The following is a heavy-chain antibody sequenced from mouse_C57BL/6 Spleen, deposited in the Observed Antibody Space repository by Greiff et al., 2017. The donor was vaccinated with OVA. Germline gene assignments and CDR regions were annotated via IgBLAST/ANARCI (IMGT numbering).Heavy chain of an antibody. Sequence: QVQLQQSGPELVKPGASVKISCKASGYAFSSSWMNWVKQRPGKGLEWIGRIYPGDGDTNYNGKFTGKATLTADKSSSTAYMQLSSLTSEDSAVDFCARRAGTLYYAMDYWGQGTSVTVSA. CDR1: GYAFSSSW. CDR2: IYPGDGDT. V-gene: IGHV1-82*01. J-gene: IGHJ4*01. D-gene: IGHD3-3*01. CDR3: ARRAGTLYYAMDY.